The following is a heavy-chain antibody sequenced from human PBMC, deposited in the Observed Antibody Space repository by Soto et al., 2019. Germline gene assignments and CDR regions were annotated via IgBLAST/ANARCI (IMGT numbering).Heavy chain of an antibody. V-gene: IGHV1-3*01. Sequence: ASVKVSCKASGYTFTSYAMHWVRQAPGQRLEWMGWINAGNGNTKYSQKFQGRVTITRDTSASTAYMELSSLRSEDTAVYYCARDSIYYDFWSGYYSPSAWNDYWGQGTLVTVSS. CDR3: ARDSIYYDFWSGYYSPSAWNDY. CDR1: GYTFTSYA. J-gene: IGHJ4*02. CDR2: INAGNGNT. D-gene: IGHD3-3*01.